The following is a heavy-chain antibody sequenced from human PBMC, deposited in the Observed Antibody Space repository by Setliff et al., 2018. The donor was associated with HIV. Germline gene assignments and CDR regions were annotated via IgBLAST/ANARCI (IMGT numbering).Heavy chain of an antibody. V-gene: IGHV3-23*01. CDR2: ISGSGGST. CDR3: AKDPRAAVATICDY. CDR1: GFTFSSYA. D-gene: IGHD5-12*01. J-gene: IGHJ4*02. Sequence: GGSLRLSCAASGFTFSSYAMSWVRQAPGKGLEWVSAISGSGGSTYYADSVKGRFTISRDNSKNMLYLQMNSLRAEDTAVYYCAKDPRAAVATICDYWGQGTLVTVSS.